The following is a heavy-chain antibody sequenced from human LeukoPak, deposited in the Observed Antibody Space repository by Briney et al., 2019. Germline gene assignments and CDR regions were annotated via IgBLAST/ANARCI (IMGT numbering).Heavy chain of an antibody. CDR2: IIPIFGTA. CDR3: ARVSCGGDCYYYYYYGMDV. V-gene: IGHV1-69*13. Sequence: SVKVSCKAPGGTFSSYAISWVRQAPGQGHEWMGGIIPIFGTANYAQKFQGRVTITADESTSTAYMELSSLRSEDTAVYYCARVSCGGDCYYYYYYGMDVWGQGTTVTVSS. D-gene: IGHD2-21*02. J-gene: IGHJ6*02. CDR1: GGTFSSYA.